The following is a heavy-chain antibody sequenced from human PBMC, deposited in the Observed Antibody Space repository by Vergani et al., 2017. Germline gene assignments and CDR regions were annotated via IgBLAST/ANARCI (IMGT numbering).Heavy chain of an antibody. V-gene: IGHV1-3*04. CDR2: INTGNGNT. J-gene: IGHJ5*02. CDR3: AIQLWSRPGYWFDP. CDR1: GYTFTTYA. Sequence: QVPLVQSGAEVKKPGASVKVSCKASGYTFTTYAMHWVRQAPGQGLEWMGWINTGNGNTKYSQKFQGRVTITRDTSASTAYMELRSLRCEDTAVYYCAIQLWSRPGYWFDPWGQGTLVTVSS. D-gene: IGHD5-18*01.